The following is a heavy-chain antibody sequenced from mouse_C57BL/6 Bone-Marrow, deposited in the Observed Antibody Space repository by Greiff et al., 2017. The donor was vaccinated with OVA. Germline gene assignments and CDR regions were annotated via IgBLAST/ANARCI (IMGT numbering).Heavy chain of an antibody. CDR1: GFTFSSYG. D-gene: IGHD1-1*01. V-gene: IGHV5-6*01. Sequence: DVQLQESGGDLVKPGGSLKLSCAASGFTFSSYGMSWVRQTPDKRLEWVATISSGGSYTYYPDSVKGRFTISRDNAKNTLYLQMSSLKSEDTAMYYCARHAKIYYYGSSYVGFAYWGQGTLVTVSA. J-gene: IGHJ3*01. CDR3: ARHAKIYYYGSSYVGFAY. CDR2: ISSGGSYT.